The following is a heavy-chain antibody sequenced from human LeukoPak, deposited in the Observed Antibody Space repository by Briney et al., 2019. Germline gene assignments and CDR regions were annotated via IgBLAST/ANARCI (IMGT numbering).Heavy chain of an antibody. J-gene: IGHJ6*02. V-gene: IGHV3-30*18. D-gene: IGHD5-24*01. CDR2: ISYDGSNK. CDR1: GFTFSSYG. Sequence: GGSLRLSCAASGFTFSSYGMHWVRQAPGKGLEWVAFISYDGSNKYYADSVKGRFAISRDNSKNTLYLQMNSLRAEDTAVYYCAKGRGGTPTNYYYYGMDVWGQGTTVTVSS. CDR3: AKGRGGTPTNYYYYGMDV.